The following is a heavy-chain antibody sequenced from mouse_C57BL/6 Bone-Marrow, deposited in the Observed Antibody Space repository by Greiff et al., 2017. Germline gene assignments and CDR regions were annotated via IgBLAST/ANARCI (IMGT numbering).Heavy chain of an antibody. CDR1: GFTFSDYG. Sequence: EVKVVESGGGLVQPGGSLKLSCAASGFTFSDYGMAWVRQAPRKGPEWVAFISNLAYSIYYADTVTGRFTISRENAKNTLYLEMSSLRSEDTAMYYCARMKGGFAYWGQGTLVTVSA. CDR3: ARMKGGFAY. CDR2: ISNLAYSI. J-gene: IGHJ3*01. V-gene: IGHV5-15*01.